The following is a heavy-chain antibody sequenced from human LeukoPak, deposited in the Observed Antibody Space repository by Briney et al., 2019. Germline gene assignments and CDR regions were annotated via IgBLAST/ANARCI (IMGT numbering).Heavy chain of an antibody. V-gene: IGHV3-30*02. CDR3: AKVPGYYDSSGNDY. Sequence: PGGSLRLSYAASGFTFSIYGIHWVRQAPGKGLEWVAFIRYDGSNKYYADSVKGRFTISRDNSINTLYLQMNSLRAEDTAVYYCAKVPGYYDSSGNDYWGQGTLVTVSS. CDR1: GFTFSIYG. D-gene: IGHD3-22*01. CDR2: IRYDGSNK. J-gene: IGHJ4*02.